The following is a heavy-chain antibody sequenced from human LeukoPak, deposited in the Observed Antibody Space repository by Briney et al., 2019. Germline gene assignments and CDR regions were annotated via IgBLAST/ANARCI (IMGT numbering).Heavy chain of an antibody. CDR2: IRYDGSNK. CDR1: GFTFSSYG. D-gene: IGHD2-2*01. Sequence: GGSLRLSCAASGFTFSSYGMHWVRQAPGKGLEWVAFIRYDGSNKYYADSVKGRFTISRDNAKNSLYLQMNSLRAEDAAVYYCAREESDVVVVPAATPDYWGQGTLVTVSS. CDR3: AREESDVVVVPAATPDY. V-gene: IGHV3-30*02. J-gene: IGHJ4*02.